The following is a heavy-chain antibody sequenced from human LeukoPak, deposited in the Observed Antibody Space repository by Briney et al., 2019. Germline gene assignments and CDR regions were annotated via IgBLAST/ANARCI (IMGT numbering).Heavy chain of an antibody. D-gene: IGHD1-14*01. CDR3: VRKPYYYYYYMDV. CDR1: GGSISSSSYY. Sequence: SETLSLTCTVSGGSISSSSYYWGWIRQPPGKGLEWIGSIYYSGSTYYNPSLKSRGTISIDTPKNQFSLKLRSVTAADTAMYYCVRKPYYYYYYMDVWGKGTTVTVSS. V-gene: IGHV4-39*07. J-gene: IGHJ6*03. CDR2: IYYSGST.